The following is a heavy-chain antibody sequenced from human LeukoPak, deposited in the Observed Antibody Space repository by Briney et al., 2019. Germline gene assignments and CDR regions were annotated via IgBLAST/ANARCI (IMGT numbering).Heavy chain of an antibody. Sequence: PSETLSLTCTVSGGSISSSSYYWGWIRQPPGKGLEWIGSIYYSGSTYYNPSLKSRVTISVDTSKNQFSLKLSSVTAADTAVYYGARERRHKAAAGTGVDYWGQGTLVTVSS. CDR1: GGSISSSSYY. V-gene: IGHV4-39*07. CDR3: ARERRHKAAAGTGVDY. D-gene: IGHD6-13*01. J-gene: IGHJ4*02. CDR2: IYYSGST.